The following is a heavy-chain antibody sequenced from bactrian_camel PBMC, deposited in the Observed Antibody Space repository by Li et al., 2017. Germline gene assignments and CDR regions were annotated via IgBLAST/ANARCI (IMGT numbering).Heavy chain of an antibody. CDR3: AARPDCYRGSWPTLGY. J-gene: IGHJ6*01. Sequence: HVQLVESGGGSVQAGGSLRLSCAASGYTYSSYCMGWFRQTPGKEREFVSFIDSDGGTRYADSVKGRFTISQDSATKAVNLQMNSLKPEDTAMYYCAARPDCYRGSWPTLGYYARGTQVTVS. CDR2: IDSDGGT. V-gene: IGHV3S26*01. CDR1: GYTYSSYC. D-gene: IGHD2*01.